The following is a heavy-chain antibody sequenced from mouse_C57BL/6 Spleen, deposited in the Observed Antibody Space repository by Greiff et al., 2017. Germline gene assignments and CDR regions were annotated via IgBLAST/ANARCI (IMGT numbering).Heavy chain of an antibody. CDR3: ARDYYGSSYPFDY. CDR2: IYPGSGST. CDR1: SYTFTSYW. Sequence: QVQLQQPGAELVKPGASVKMSCKASSYTFTSYWITWVKQRPGQGLEWIGDIYPGSGSTNYNEKFKSNATLTVDTSSSTAYMQLSSLTSEDSAVYYCARDYYGSSYPFDYWGQGTTLTVSS. D-gene: IGHD1-1*01. V-gene: IGHV1-55*01. J-gene: IGHJ2*01.